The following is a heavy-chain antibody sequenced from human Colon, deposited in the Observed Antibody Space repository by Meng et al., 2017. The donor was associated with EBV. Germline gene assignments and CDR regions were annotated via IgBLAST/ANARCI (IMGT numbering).Heavy chain of an antibody. CDR2: INHSGTI. CDR1: GGSLSGYY. J-gene: IGHJ5*02. V-gene: IGHV4-34*01. CDR3: ARGGGVIKGLVTWFDP. Sequence: QLQQWGAGLVKPSETLSLTCGVYGGSLSGYYWSWIRQTPGKGLEWIGEINHSGTINYNPSLRSRVTISVDRSNNQFSLRLSSVTAADTAVYYCARGGGVIKGLVTWFDPWGQGTLVTVSS. D-gene: IGHD2-8*01.